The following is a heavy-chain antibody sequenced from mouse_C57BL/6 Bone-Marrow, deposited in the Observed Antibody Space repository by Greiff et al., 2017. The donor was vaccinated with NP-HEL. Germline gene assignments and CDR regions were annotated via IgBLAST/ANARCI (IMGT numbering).Heavy chain of an antibody. Sequence: VKLVESGAELVRPGASVKLSCKASGYTFTDYYINWVKQRPGQGLEWIARIYPGSGNTYYNEKLKGKATLTAEKSSSTAYMQLSSLTSEDSAVYFCARAFDYWGQGTTLTVSS. CDR1: GYTFTDYY. CDR2: IYPGSGNT. CDR3: ARAFDY. J-gene: IGHJ2*01. V-gene: IGHV1-76*01. D-gene: IGHD3-1*01.